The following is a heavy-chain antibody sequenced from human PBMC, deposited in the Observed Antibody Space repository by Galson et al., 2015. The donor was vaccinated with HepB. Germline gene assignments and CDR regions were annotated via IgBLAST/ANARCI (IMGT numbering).Heavy chain of an antibody. J-gene: IGHJ2*01. Sequence: TMNWVRQAPGKGLESVSYISSTGTTMYYADSAKGRFTISRDNAQNSLYLQMNSLRDEDTAVYYCARVYFGSGSSSAYWYFDLRGRGALVTVSS. CDR1: T. CDR3: ARVYFGSGSSSAYWYFDL. CDR2: ISSTGTTM. V-gene: IGHV3-48*02. D-gene: IGHD3-10*01.